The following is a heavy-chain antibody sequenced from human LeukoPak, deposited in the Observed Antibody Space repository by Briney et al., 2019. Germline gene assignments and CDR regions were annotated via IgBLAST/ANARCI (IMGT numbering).Heavy chain of an antibody. D-gene: IGHD6-6*01. J-gene: IGHJ5*02. Sequence: ASVKVSRKASGYTFTGYYMHWVRQAPGQGLEWMGWINPNSGGTNYAQKFQGRVTMTRDTSISTAYMELSRLRSDDTAVYYCARARIAARPWFDPWGQGTLVTVSS. CDR3: ARARIAARPWFDP. V-gene: IGHV1-2*02. CDR1: GYTFTGYY. CDR2: INPNSGGT.